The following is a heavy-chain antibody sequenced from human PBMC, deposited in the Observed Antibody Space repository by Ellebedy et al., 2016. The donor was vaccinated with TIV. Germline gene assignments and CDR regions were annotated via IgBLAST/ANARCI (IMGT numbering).Heavy chain of an antibody. CDR2: INPNSGGT. CDR1: GYTFTGYY. D-gene: IGHD6-6*01. J-gene: IGHJ6*02. CDR3: ARDGAIAARHLYYYGMDV. V-gene: IGHV1-2*02. Sequence: AASVKVSCKASGYTFTGYYMHWVRQAPGLGLEWMGWINPNSGGTNYAQKFQGRVTMTRDTSISTAYMDLSRLRSDDTAVYYCARDGAIAARHLYYYGMDVWGQGTTVTVSS.